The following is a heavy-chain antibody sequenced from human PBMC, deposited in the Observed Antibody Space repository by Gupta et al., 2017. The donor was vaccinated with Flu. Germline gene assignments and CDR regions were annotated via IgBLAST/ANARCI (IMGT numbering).Heavy chain of an antibody. J-gene: IGHJ5*02. D-gene: IGHD3-10*01. Sequence: QVLLVQSGAEVKEPGASVKVSCKASGYSFTSYGFSWVRQAPGQGLEWMGWISGYNDYTHYAQKFQGRVTMTTDPSTSTAYMELRSLRSDDTAVYYCARDQKRGSGSYYPNWFDPWGQGTLVAVSS. CDR3: ARDQKRGSGSYYPNWFDP. CDR2: ISGYNDYT. CDR1: GYSFTSYG. V-gene: IGHV1-18*01.